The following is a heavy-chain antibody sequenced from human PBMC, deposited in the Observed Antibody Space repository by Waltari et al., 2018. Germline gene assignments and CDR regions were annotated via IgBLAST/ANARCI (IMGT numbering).Heavy chain of an antibody. CDR1: GNTLSGYF. CDR2: FDPEDGET. J-gene: IGHJ4*02. Sequence: QVLLAQSGAEVKMPGASVRVSCSGNTLSGYFLHLVRQAPGKGLEWMGGFDPEDGETIYAQKFQGRVTMTEDTSTDTAYMELSSLRSEDTAVYYCATVRTPSWTLLFDYWGQGTLVTVSS. CDR3: ATVRTPSWTLLFDY. V-gene: IGHV1-24*01. D-gene: IGHD1-26*01.